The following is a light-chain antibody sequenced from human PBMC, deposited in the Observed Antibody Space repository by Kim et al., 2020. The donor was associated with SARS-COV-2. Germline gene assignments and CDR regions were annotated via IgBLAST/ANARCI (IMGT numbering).Light chain of an antibody. CDR1: QSILYSSHNRNY. V-gene: IGKV4-1*01. CDR3: QQYYTTPYT. J-gene: IGKJ2*01. CDR2: WAS. Sequence: DIVIPPSPEYLTVSLGERATINCKSSQSILYSSHNRNYLAWYQQKPGQAPKLLIHWASTRESGVPDRFSGSGSGSDFTLNISTLQAEDVALYFCQQYYTTPYTFGRGTKVDIK.